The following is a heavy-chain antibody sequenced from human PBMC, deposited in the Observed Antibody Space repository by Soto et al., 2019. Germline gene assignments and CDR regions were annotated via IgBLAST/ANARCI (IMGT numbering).Heavy chain of an antibody. D-gene: IGHD5-12*01. CDR1: GGSISSYY. V-gene: IGHV4-59*01. CDR3: ARGLGYSGYDLEY. J-gene: IGHJ4*02. Sequence: QVQLQESGPGLVKPSETLSLTCAVSGGSISSYYWSWIRQPPGKGLEWIGYIYYSGSTNYNPSLKRRVXXSXDXXKNQFSLKLSSVTAADTAVYYCARGLGYSGYDLEYWGQGTLVTVSS. CDR2: IYYSGST.